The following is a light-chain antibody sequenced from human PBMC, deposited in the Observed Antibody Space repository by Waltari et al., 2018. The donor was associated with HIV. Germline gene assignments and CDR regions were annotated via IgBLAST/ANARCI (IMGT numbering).Light chain of an antibody. CDR2: EVS. J-gene: IGLJ2*01. CDR1: SSDIGAYDS. Sequence: QSALTQPPSASGSLGQSVTISCTASSSDIGAYDSLSWFQQHPNNAPKLLLYEVSKRPSGVPDRFSGSRSGETAFLSVSGLQPDDTAAYFCSSYGDNIRVLFGGGTNLTVL. V-gene: IGLV2-8*01. CDR3: SSYGDNIRVL.